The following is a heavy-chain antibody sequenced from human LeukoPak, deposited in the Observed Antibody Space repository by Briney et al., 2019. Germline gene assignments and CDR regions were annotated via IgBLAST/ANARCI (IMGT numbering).Heavy chain of an antibody. CDR1: GYTFTSYG. J-gene: IGHJ4*02. CDR3: ARARSTYYYDSSGYYRPAASAAFDY. CDR2: ISAYNGNT. D-gene: IGHD3-22*01. V-gene: IGHV1-18*01. Sequence: ASVKVSFKASGYTFTSYGISWVRQAPGQGLDWMGWISAYNGNTNYAQKLQGRVTMTTDTSTSTAYMALRSLRSDDTAVYYCARARSTYYYDSSGYYRPAASAAFDYWGQGTLVTVSS.